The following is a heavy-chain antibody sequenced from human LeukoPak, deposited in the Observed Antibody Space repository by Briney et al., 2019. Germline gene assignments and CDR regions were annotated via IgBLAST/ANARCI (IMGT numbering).Heavy chain of an antibody. D-gene: IGHD6-13*01. CDR2: ISGSGHRT. CDR1: GFTFSSYG. CDR3: ARGPGTSWYFKRLKNYFEY. V-gene: IGHV3-23*01. Sequence: GGSLRLSCAASGFTFSSYGVSWVRQAPGKGLEWVSGISGSGHRTYYADSVKGRFTISRDNYKNTLYVQMNSLRAEDAAVYYCARGPGTSWYFKRLKNYFEYWGQGNLVTVSS. J-gene: IGHJ4*02.